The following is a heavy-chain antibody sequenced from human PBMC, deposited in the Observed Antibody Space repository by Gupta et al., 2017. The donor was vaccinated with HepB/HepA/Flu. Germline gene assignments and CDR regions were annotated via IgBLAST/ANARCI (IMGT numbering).Heavy chain of an antibody. J-gene: IGHJ4*02. D-gene: IGHD3-3*01. CDR2: IWYDGSNK. V-gene: IGHV3-33*01. CDR1: GFTFSSYG. CDR3: ARDFGPSFPTRQGGCEY. Sequence: QVQLVESGGGVVQPGRSLSLSCAASGFTFSSYGMHWVRQAPGKGLEWVAVIWYDGSNKYYADSVKGRFTISRDNSKNTLYLQMNSLRAEDTAVYYCARDFGPSFPTRQGGCEYWGQGTLVTVSS.